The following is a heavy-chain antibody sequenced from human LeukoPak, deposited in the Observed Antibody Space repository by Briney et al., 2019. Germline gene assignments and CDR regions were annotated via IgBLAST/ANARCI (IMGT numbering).Heavy chain of an antibody. Sequence: VGSLLVSRAASGFTFSSYSMNWVRQAPGKGLEWVSSISSSSSYIYYADSVKGRFTISRDNAKNSLYLQMNSLRAEDTAVYYCARSQYCGGDCYTYFDYWGQ. V-gene: IGHV3-21*01. D-gene: IGHD2-21*02. J-gene: IGHJ4*02. CDR1: GFTFSSYS. CDR2: ISSSSSYI. CDR3: ARSQYCGGDCYTYFDY.